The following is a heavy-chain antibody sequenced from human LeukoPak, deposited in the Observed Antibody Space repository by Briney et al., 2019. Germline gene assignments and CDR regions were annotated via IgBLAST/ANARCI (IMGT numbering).Heavy chain of an antibody. CDR3: ARGGRYCSSTSCYSDAFDI. D-gene: IGHD2-2*01. Sequence: SETLSLTCTVSGGSISSGNYYWSWIRQPAGKGLEWIGRISSSGSTNYNPSLKSRVSISVDTSKNQFSLKLSSVTAADTAVYYCARGGRYCSSTSCYSDAFDIWGQGTMVTVSS. CDR2: ISSSGST. J-gene: IGHJ3*02. CDR1: GGSISSGNYY. V-gene: IGHV4-61*02.